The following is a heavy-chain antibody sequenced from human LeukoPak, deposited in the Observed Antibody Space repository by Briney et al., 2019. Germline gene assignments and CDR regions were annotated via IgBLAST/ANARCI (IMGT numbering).Heavy chain of an antibody. V-gene: IGHV4-34*01. J-gene: IGHJ5*02. CDR3: ARHKGHRRSNGSGSYYNNWFEP. CDR1: GGSISGYY. Sequence: PSETLSLTCTVSGGSISGYYWSWIHQPPGKGLEWIGGINHSGSTNYNPSLKSRVTISVDTSKNQFSLKLRSVTAADTAVYYCARHKGHRRSNGSGSYYNNWFEPWGQGTLVTVSS. D-gene: IGHD3-10*01. CDR2: INHSGST.